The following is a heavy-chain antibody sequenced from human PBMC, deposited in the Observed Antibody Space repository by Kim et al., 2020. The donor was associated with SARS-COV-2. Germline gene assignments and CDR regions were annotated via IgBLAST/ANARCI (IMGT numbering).Heavy chain of an antibody. Sequence: GYPDTVKGRFTISRDNAKKSLYLKMNSLRAEDTALYYCAKDIGYSSGLIDYWGQGTLVIVSS. CDR3: AKDIGYSSGLIDY. J-gene: IGHJ4*02. D-gene: IGHD6-19*01. V-gene: IGHV3-9*01.